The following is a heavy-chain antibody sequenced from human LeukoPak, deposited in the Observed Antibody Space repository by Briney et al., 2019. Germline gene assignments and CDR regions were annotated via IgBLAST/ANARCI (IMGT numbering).Heavy chain of an antibody. CDR3: ARDSCSSTSCYPRDAFDI. CDR1: GYAFTGYY. D-gene: IGHD2-2*01. CDR2: INPNSGGT. V-gene: IGHV1-2*04. J-gene: IGHJ3*02. Sequence: ASVKVSCKASGYAFTGYYMHWVRQAPGQGLEWMGWINPNSGGTNYAQKFQGWVTMTRDTSISTAYMELSSLRSEDTAVYYCARDSCSSTSCYPRDAFDIWGQGTMVTVSS.